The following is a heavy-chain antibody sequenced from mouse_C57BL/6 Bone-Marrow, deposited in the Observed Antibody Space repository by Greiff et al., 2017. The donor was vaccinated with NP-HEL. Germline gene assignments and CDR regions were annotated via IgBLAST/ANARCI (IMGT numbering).Heavy chain of an antibody. J-gene: IGHJ4*01. CDR1: GFTFSDYS. CDR3: AREGGLRRRTYAMDY. Sequence: EVKVVESEGGLVQPGSSMKLSCTASGFTFSDYSMAWVRQVPEKGLEWVANINYDGSSTYYLDSLKSRFIISRDNAKNILYLQMSSLKSEETATYYCAREGGLRRRTYAMDYWGQGTSVTVSS. V-gene: IGHV5-16*01. D-gene: IGHD2-4*01. CDR2: INYDGSST.